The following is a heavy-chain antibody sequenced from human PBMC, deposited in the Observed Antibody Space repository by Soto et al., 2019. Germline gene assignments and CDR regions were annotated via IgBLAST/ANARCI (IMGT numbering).Heavy chain of an antibody. J-gene: IGHJ4*02. CDR3: TSSIIVVVTAISADFDY. CDR1: GFTFSNAW. V-gene: IGHV3-15*07. CDR2: IKSKTDGGTT. D-gene: IGHD2-21*02. Sequence: EVQLVESGGGLVKPGGSLRLSCAASGFTFSNAWMNWVRQAPGKGLEWVGRIKSKTDGGTTDYAAPVKGRFTISRDDSKNTLYLQMNSLKTEDTAVYYCTSSIIVVVTAISADFDYWGQGTLVTVSS.